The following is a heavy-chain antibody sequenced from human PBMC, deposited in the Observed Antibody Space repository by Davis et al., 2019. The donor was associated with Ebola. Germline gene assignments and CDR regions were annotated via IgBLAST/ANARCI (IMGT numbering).Heavy chain of an antibody. CDR3: ARAVPTYYYDSSGYYSGYYFDY. J-gene: IGHJ4*02. CDR2: IYYSGST. V-gene: IGHV4-39*01. CDR1: GGSISSSSYY. D-gene: IGHD3-22*01. Sequence: MPSETLSLTCTVSGGSISSSSYYWGGSRQPPGKGLEWFRSIYYSGSTYYNPSLKSRVTISVDTSKNQFSLQLSSVTAADTAVYYCARAVPTYYYDSSGYYSGYYFDYWGQGTLVTVSS.